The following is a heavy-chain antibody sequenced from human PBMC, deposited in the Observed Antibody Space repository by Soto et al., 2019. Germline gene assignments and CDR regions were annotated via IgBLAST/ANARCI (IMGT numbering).Heavy chain of an antibody. Sequence: EVQLLESGGGLVQPGGSQRLSCAASGCTVRSYAMSWVRQAPGKGLEWVSAISGSGGSTYYADSVKGRFTISRDNSKNTLYLQMNSLRAEDTAVYYCAKDMGGWDYYYYGMDVWGQGTTVTVSS. J-gene: IGHJ6*02. V-gene: IGHV3-23*01. CDR1: GCTVRSYA. CDR3: AKDMGGWDYYYYGMDV. D-gene: IGHD6-19*01. CDR2: ISGSGGST.